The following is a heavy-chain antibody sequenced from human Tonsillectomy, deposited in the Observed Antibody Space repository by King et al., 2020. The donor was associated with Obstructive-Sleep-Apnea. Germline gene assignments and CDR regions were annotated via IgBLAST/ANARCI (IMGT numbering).Heavy chain of an antibody. CDR1: GFTFNIYA. J-gene: IGHJ4*02. CDR3: ATNTLVRGGSSPLDY. V-gene: IGHV3-30*04. Sequence: VQLVESGGGVVQPGRSLRLSCAASGFTFNIYAMYWVRQAPGKGLEWVAVISFDGINKNYADPVKGRFTISRDNSKNTLFLQMNSLRPEDTAMYYCATNTLVRGGSSPLDYWDQGTLVTVSS. D-gene: IGHD3-10*01. CDR2: ISFDGINK.